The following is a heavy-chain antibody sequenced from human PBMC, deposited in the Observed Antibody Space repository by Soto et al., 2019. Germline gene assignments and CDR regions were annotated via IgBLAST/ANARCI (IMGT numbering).Heavy chain of an antibody. J-gene: IGHJ5*02. Sequence: QVQLVQSKTVVRKPGASVKVSCKASGYPFSIYRITWVRQAPGQGLEWMGWITPSNGNTTYAQKFQGRVTMTTDTSTSAAHMDLGSMRSQATALYFCERAQYQALGGGNWFAPWGQGTLVIASA. V-gene: IGHV1-18*04. CDR1: GYPFSIYR. CDR3: ERAQYQALGGGNWFAP. D-gene: IGHD3-16*01. CDR2: ITPSNGNT.